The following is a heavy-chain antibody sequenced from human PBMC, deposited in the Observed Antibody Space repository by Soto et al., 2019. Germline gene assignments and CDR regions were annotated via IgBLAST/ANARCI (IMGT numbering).Heavy chain of an antibody. D-gene: IGHD3-10*01. Sequence: QVQLQESGPGLVKPSETLSLTCTVSGGSVSSGSYYWSWIRQPPGKGLEWIGYIYYSGSTNYNPSLKSRVTISVDTSKNQFSLKLSSVTAADTAVYYCARTLLWFGELWDYWGQGTLVTVSS. CDR2: IYYSGST. CDR1: GGSVSSGSYY. CDR3: ARTLLWFGELWDY. V-gene: IGHV4-61*01. J-gene: IGHJ4*02.